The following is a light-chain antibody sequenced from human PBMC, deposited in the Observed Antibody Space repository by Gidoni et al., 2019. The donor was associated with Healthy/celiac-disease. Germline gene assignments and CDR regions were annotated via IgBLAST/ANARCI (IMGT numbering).Light chain of an antibody. J-gene: IGKJ1*01. V-gene: IGKV1-39*01. CDR3: QQSYSSTWT. CDR1: QSISSY. Sequence: DLQLTPSPSSLSASVGDSVTITCRASQSISSYLTWYQQKPGKAPKLLIYAASSLQSGVPSRFSGSGSGTDFTLTISSLQPEDFATYYCQQSYSSTWTFGQGTKVEIK. CDR2: AAS.